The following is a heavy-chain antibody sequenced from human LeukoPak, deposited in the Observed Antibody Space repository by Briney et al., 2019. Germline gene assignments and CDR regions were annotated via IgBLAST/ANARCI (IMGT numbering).Heavy chain of an antibody. V-gene: IGHV6-1*01. CDR1: GDXVSSNSAS. Sequence: SQTLSLTCAISGDXVSSNSASWHWIRQSPSRGLQWLGRTYYTSKWFNDYAVSLKSRITINPDTSKNQFSLQLNSVTPEDTAVYFCARDNDYGGYYFDYWGQGTLVTVSS. CDR3: ARDNDYGGYYFDY. J-gene: IGHJ4*02. D-gene: IGHD4-23*01. CDR2: TYYTSKWFN.